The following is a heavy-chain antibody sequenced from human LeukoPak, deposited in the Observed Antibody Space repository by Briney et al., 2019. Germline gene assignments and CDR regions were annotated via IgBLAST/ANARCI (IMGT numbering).Heavy chain of an antibody. CDR3: ARDLAAAGSQYFDY. J-gene: IGHJ4*02. Sequence: SETLSLTCTVSGGSISSYYWSWIRQPAGKGLEWIGRIYTSGSTNYNPSLKSRVTMSVDTSKNQFSLKLSSVTAADTAVYYCARDLAAAGSQYFDYWGQGTLVTVSS. CDR1: GGSISSYY. CDR2: IYTSGST. V-gene: IGHV4-4*07. D-gene: IGHD6-13*01.